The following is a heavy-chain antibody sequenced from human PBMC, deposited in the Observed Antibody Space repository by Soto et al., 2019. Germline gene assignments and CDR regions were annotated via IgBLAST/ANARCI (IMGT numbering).Heavy chain of an antibody. CDR2: VYYGGST. Sequence: QLHLQESGPGLVKPSETLSLTCTVSGGSISSSSYYWGWIRQPPGKGLEWIGHVYYGGSTYYNPSRTSRVTISVETSKSQFSLKLSSVTAADTAVYYCAGGDYYHSSGYYFYYYTMDVWGQGTTVTVSS. J-gene: IGHJ6*02. V-gene: IGHV4-39*01. CDR3: AGGDYYHSSGYYFYYYTMDV. CDR1: GGSISSSSYY. D-gene: IGHD3-22*01.